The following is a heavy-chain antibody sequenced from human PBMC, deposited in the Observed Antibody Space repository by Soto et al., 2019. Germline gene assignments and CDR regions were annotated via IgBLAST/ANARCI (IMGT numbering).Heavy chain of an antibody. V-gene: IGHV4-39*01. J-gene: IGHJ6*03. D-gene: IGHD3-9*01. CDR2: IYYSGST. CDR3: ARHVEYYDILTGYDYYYYYMDV. CDR1: GGSISSSSYY. Sequence: SETLSLTCTVSGGSISSSSYYWGWIRQPPGKGLEWIGSIYYSGSTYYNPSLKSRVTISVDTSKNQFSLKLSSGTAADTAVYYCARHVEYYDILTGYDYYYYYMDVWGKGTTVTVSS.